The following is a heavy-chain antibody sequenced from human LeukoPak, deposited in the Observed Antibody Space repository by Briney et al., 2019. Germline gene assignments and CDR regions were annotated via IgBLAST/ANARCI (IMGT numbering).Heavy chain of an antibody. CDR3: ARDTETTHFDY. J-gene: IGHJ4*02. CDR1: GFTFSSYS. Sequence: GGSPRLSCAASGFTFSSYSMNWVRQAPGKGLEWLSYISGTSSTKYYADSLKGRFTISRDNAKNSLYLEMSSLRAEDTAVYYCARDTETTHFDYWGQGTLVTVSS. V-gene: IGHV3-48*01. D-gene: IGHD1-7*01. CDR2: ISGTSSTK.